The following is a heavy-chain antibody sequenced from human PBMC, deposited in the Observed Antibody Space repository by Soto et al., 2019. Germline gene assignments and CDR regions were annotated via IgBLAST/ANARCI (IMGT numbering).Heavy chain of an antibody. J-gene: IGHJ4*02. Sequence: PSETLSLTCAVYGGSFSGYSWSWIRQPPGKGLEWIGEINHSGSTNYNPSLKSRVTISVDTSKNQFSLKLSSVTAADTAVYYCARGVQLWFQSAYYFDYWGQGTLVTVSS. D-gene: IGHD5-18*01. V-gene: IGHV4-34*01. CDR2: INHSGST. CDR3: ARGVQLWFQSAYYFDY. CDR1: GGSFSGYS.